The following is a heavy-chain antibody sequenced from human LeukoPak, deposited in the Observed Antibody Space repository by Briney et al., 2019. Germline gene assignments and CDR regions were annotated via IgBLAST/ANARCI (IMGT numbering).Heavy chain of an antibody. V-gene: IGHV4-4*07. Sequence: SETLSLTCTVSGGSFNNYSWSWIRQPAGKGLEWIGRIYTSGGTNYNPSLKSRVTISVDTSKNQFSLRLSSVTAADTAVYYCARTTVTRIGEDAFDIWGQGTMVTVSS. CDR3: ARTTVTRIGEDAFDI. J-gene: IGHJ3*02. CDR1: GGSFNNYS. CDR2: IYTSGGT. D-gene: IGHD4-17*01.